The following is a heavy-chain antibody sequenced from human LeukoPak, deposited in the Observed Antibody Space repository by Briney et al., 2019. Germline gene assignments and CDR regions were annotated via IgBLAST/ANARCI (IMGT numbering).Heavy chain of an antibody. V-gene: IGHV4-38-2*01. D-gene: IGHD1-26*01. J-gene: IGHJ4*02. CDR2: IYHSGST. CDR3: ARQSVHSGSYLDY. Sequence: SEKLSLTCAVSGYSSSSGYYWGWIRQPPGKGLEWIGSIYHSGSTYYNPSLKSRVTISVDTSKNQFSLKLSSATAADTAVYYCARQSVHSGSYLDYWGQGTLVTVSS. CDR1: GYSSSSGYY.